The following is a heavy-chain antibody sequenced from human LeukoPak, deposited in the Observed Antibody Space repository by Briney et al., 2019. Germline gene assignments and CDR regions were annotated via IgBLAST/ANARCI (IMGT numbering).Heavy chain of an antibody. CDR3: AKEVTEEVAGHQLIWFAP. J-gene: IGHJ5*02. CDR1: GFTFSSYG. V-gene: IGHV3-30*18. CDR2: ISYDGSHK. D-gene: IGHD2-15*01. Sequence: SLRPSCAASGFTFSSYGIHGVRQAPRKGLGWVAVISYDGSHKYHADPVKGRFTLSRDNSKNTLYLQMNSLRAEDTAVYYCAKEVTEEVAGHQLIWFAPWGQGTLVTVSS.